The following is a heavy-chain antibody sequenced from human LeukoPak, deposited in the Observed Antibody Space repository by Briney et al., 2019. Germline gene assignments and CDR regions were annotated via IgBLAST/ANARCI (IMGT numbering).Heavy chain of an antibody. J-gene: IGHJ4*02. CDR3: ARDLGGRSGH. V-gene: IGHV3-30*03. D-gene: IGHD1-26*01. CDR2: ILYDGSKQ. Sequence: GGSLRLSCAASGFAFSRYGMYWVRQAPGKGLGWVALILYDGSKQYYADSVKGRFTVSRDNSKKTLYLQMNSLGTDDTTVYYCARDLGGRSGHWGQGTLVTVSS. CDR1: GFAFSRYG.